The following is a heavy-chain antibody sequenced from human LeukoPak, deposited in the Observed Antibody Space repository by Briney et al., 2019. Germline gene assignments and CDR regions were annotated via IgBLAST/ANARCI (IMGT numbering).Heavy chain of an antibody. D-gene: IGHD2-15*01. Sequence: GSLRLSCAASGFTFSSYAMNWVRQPPGMGLEWIGETWHSGSSTNYNPSLKSRVTISVDKPKSQFSLKLTSVTAADTAIYYCARGNEYTWWQWSQGTLVTVSS. CDR3: ARGNEYTWWQ. CDR2: TWHSGSST. CDR1: GFTFSSYAM. J-gene: IGHJ4*02. V-gene: IGHV4-4*02.